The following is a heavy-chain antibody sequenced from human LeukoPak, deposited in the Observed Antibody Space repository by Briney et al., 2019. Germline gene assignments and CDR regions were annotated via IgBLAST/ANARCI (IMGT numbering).Heavy chain of an antibody. Sequence: GRSLRLSCAASGFTFDDYAMHWVRQAPGKGLEWVSGISWNSGSIGYADSVKGRFTISRDNAKNSLYLQMNSLRAEDTAVYYCAKDGGYSYGYFDYWGQGTLVTVSS. CDR3: AKDGGYSYGYFDY. D-gene: IGHD5-18*01. J-gene: IGHJ4*02. CDR2: ISWNSGSI. CDR1: GFTFDDYA. V-gene: IGHV3-9*01.